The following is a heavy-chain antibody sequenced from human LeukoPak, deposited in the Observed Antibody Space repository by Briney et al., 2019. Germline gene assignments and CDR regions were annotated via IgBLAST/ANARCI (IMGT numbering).Heavy chain of an antibody. CDR3: ARDPPYSGHYFDY. CDR2: ISTTGTNI. V-gene: IGHV3-48*03. D-gene: IGHD1-26*01. J-gene: IGHJ4*02. Sequence: PGGSLRLSCAAPGFMFHDYAIHWVRQAPGKGLEWLSYISTTGTNIYYADSVKGRFTISRDNAKNSLYLQMNSLGAEDTALYYCARDPPYSGHYFDYWGQGTLVTVAS. CDR1: GFMFHDYA.